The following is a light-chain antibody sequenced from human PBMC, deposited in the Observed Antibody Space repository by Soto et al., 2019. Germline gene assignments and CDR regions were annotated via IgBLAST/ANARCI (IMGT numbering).Light chain of an antibody. J-gene: IGKJ3*01. V-gene: IGKV1-16*02. Sequence: DIQMTQSPSSLSASVGDRVTITCRASQDISNYLAWFQKKPGKAPQPLIYAASSLQTGVPSKFSGSGSGTDFTLTISSLQPEDFATYYCQQYDTYPFTFGPGTKVDIK. CDR1: QDISNY. CDR2: AAS. CDR3: QQYDTYPFT.